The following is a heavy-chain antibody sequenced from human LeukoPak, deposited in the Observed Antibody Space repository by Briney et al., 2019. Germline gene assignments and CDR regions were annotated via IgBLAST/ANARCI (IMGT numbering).Heavy chain of an antibody. V-gene: IGHV3-23*01. CDR2: ISGSGGRT. CDR3: AKGADVRDY. J-gene: IGHJ4*02. Sequence: GGSLRLSCAASGFXFSSYAISWVRQAPGKGLEWVSAISGSGGRTYYADSVKGRFTISRDNSKNTLYLQMNSLRAEDTAVYNCAKGADVRDYWGQGTLVTVSS. D-gene: IGHD6-19*01. CDR1: GFXFSSYA.